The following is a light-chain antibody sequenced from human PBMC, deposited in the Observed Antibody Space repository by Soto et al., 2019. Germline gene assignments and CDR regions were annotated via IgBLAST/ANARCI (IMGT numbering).Light chain of an antibody. J-gene: IGKJ4*01. CDR1: QSVTTN. CDR2: DAS. CDR3: KQRSSWLRSLT. Sequence: SPATHSVSPXARATLXGRAIQSVTTNMAWYQQKPGQAPRVLMYDASNRAAGITARFSGSGSGTDFTLTINSLEPENFAVYYCKQRSSWLRSLTFGGGTKADIK. V-gene: IGKV3-11*01.